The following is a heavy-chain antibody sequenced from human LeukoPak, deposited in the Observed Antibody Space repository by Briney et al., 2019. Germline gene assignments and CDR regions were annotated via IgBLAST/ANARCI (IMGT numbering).Heavy chain of an antibody. CDR1: GDSISDYY. J-gene: IGHJ4*02. Sequence: SETLSLTCTISGDSISDYYWNWIRQAPGKGLEWIGYYYSGSTSYNPSLEGRVTISFDTSKKQFSLKLRSMTAADMAVYYCARDWELGYWGRGTLVTVSS. CDR3: ARDWELGY. V-gene: IGHV4-59*01. D-gene: IGHD1-7*01. CDR2: YYSGST.